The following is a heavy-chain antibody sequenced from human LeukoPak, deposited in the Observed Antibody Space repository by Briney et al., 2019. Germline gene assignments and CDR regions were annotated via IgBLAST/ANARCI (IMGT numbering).Heavy chain of an antibody. Sequence: SETLSLTCTVSGGSITSYYWSWVRQPPGKGLEWIGFVYYSESTNYNPSLKSRVTISIDTSKNQFSLRLNSVTAADTAVYYCARLSRGYYRDYWGQGTLVTVSS. J-gene: IGHJ4*02. CDR1: GGSITSYY. V-gene: IGHV4-59*08. CDR2: VYYSEST. CDR3: ARLSRGYYRDY. D-gene: IGHD5-12*01.